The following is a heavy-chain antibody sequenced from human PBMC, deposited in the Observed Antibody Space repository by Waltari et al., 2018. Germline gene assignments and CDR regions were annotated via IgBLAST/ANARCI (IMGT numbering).Heavy chain of an antibody. J-gene: IGHJ4*02. Sequence: EVQLLESGGGLVQPGGSLRLSCAASGFPFCTYVMNWVRQAPGKGLEWVASISDGGGIINYADSVKGRFTISRDNSKNTVYLQMKSLRAEDTAVYYCARGSGVDHWGQGTLVTISS. CDR3: ARGSGVDH. V-gene: IGHV3-23*01. CDR1: GFPFCTYV. CDR2: ISDGGGII. D-gene: IGHD7-27*01.